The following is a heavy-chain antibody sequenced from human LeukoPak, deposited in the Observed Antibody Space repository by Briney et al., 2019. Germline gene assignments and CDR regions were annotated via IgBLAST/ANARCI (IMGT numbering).Heavy chain of an antibody. CDR2: IKQDGSEK. V-gene: IGHV3-7*01. CDR3: ARIIIQLQEYYYYGMDV. Sequence: GGSLRLSCAASGFTFSNYWMSWVRQAPGKGLEWVANIKQDGSEKFYVDSVKGRFTISRDNSKNTLYLQMNSLRAEDTAVYYCARIIIQLQEYYYYGMDVWGQGTTVTVSS. J-gene: IGHJ6*02. CDR1: GFTFSNYW. D-gene: IGHD3-3*01.